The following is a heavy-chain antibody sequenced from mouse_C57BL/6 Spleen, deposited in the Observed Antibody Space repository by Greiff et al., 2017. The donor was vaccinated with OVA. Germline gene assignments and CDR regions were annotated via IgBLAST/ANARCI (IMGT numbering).Heavy chain of an antibody. Sequence: VQLQQPGAELVKPGASVKLSCKASGYTFTSYWMHWVKQRPGRGLEWIGRIDPNSGGTKYNEKFKSKATLTVDNPSSTAYMQLSSLTSEDSGGYYCARDTTVVARYFDVWGTGTTVTVAA. CDR1: GYTFTSYW. CDR3: ARDTTVVARYFDV. V-gene: IGHV1-72*01. D-gene: IGHD1-1*01. J-gene: IGHJ1*03. CDR2: IDPNSGGT.